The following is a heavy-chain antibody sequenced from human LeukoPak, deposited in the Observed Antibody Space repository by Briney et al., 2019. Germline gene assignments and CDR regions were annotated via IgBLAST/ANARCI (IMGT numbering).Heavy chain of an antibody. Sequence: SETLSLTCAVYGGSSSGYYWSWIRQPPGKGLEWIGEINHSGSTNYNPSLKSRVTISVDTSKNQFSLKLSSVTAADTAVYYCARCGYSYGSTLLNWFVPWGQGTLVTVSS. J-gene: IGHJ5*02. CDR1: GGSSSGYY. V-gene: IGHV4-34*01. CDR2: INHSGST. D-gene: IGHD5-18*01. CDR3: ARCGYSYGSTLLNWFVP.